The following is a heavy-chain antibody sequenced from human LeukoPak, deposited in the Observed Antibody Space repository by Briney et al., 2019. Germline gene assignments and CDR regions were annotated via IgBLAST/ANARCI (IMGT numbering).Heavy chain of an antibody. CDR3: ASRSPAIAVAGGLDY. J-gene: IGHJ4*02. Sequence: GGSLRLSCAASGFTFSSSAMSWVRQAPGRGLEWLSAISHSADLTFYADSVTGRFTISRDNSKNTFYLQLDSLRAEDTAVYYCASRSPAIAVAGGLDYWGQGTLVTVSS. V-gene: IGHV3-23*01. D-gene: IGHD6-19*01. CDR2: ISHSADLT. CDR1: GFTFSSSA.